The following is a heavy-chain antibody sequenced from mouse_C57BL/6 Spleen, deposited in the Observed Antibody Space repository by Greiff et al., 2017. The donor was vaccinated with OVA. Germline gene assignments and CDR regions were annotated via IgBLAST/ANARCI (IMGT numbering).Heavy chain of an antibody. CDR2: INPNNGGN. V-gene: IGHV1-18*01. CDR1: GYTFTDYN. CDR3: ARNYGNYFDY. J-gene: IGHJ2*01. D-gene: IGHD2-1*01. Sequence: EVQLQQSGPELVKPGASVKIPCKASGYTFTDYNMDWVKQSHGKSLEWIGDINPNNGGNIYNQKFKGKATLTVDKSSSTAYMELRSLTSEDTAVYYCARNYGNYFDYWGQGTTLTVSS.